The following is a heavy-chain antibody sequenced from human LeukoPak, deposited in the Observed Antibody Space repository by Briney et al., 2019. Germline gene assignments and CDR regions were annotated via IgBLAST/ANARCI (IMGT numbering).Heavy chain of an antibody. Sequence: ASVKVSCKASGYTFTSYDINWVRQATGQGLEWMGWMNPNSGNTGYAQKFQGRVTMTRNTSISTAYMELSSLRSEDTAVYYCARGLEWWYYYGMDVWGQGTMVTVSS. CDR3: ARGLEWWYYYGMDV. CDR1: GYTFTSYD. CDR2: MNPNSGNT. D-gene: IGHD2-15*01. V-gene: IGHV1-8*01. J-gene: IGHJ6*02.